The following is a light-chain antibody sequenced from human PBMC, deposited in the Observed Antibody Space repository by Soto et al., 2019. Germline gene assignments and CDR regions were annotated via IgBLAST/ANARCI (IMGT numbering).Light chain of an antibody. V-gene: IGKV4-1*01. J-gene: IGKJ4*01. CDR3: QQYYITPLT. CDR1: QSVLYSSNNKNY. CDR2: WAS. Sequence: AVSLGERATINCKSSQSVLYSSNNKNYLAWYQQKPGQPPKLLIYWASTRESGVPDRFSGSGSGTDFTLTISSLQAEDVAVYYCQQYYITPLTFGGGTKVEIK.